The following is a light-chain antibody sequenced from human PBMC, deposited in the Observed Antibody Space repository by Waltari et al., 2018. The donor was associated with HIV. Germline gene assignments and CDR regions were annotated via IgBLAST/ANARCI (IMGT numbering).Light chain of an antibody. CDR1: SSDVGGYNY. V-gene: IGLV2-8*01. Sequence: QSALTQPPSASGSPGQAVTISCTGPSSDVGGYNYVSWYQHHPGKAPKLMIYEVINRPSGVPDRFSGSKSGSTASLTVSGLQAEDEADYYCSSYAGSNNRWVFGGGTKLTAL. J-gene: IGLJ3*02. CDR3: SSYAGSNNRWV. CDR2: EVI.